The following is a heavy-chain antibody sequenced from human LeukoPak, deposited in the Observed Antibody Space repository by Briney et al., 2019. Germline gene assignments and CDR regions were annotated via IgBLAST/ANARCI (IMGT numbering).Heavy chain of an antibody. D-gene: IGHD6-13*01. CDR3: AKSQGYSSTFDAFDI. CDR1: GFTVSSNY. Sequence: GGSLRLSCAASGFTVSSNYISWVRQAPGKGLEWVSGISWNSGSIGYADSVKGRFTISRDNAKNSLYLQMNSLRAEDMALYYCAKSQGYSSTFDAFDIWGQGTMVTVSS. CDR2: ISWNSGSI. J-gene: IGHJ3*02. V-gene: IGHV3-9*03.